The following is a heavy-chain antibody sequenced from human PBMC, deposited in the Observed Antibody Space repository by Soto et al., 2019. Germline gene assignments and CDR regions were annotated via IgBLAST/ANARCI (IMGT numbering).Heavy chain of an antibody. CDR1: GGSFSGYY. J-gene: IGHJ6*02. Sequence: SETLSLTCAVYGGSFSGYYWSWIRQPPGKGLEWIGEINHSGSTNYNPSLKSRVTISVDTSKNQFSLKLSSVTAADTAVYYCASVVAGSYYYYGMDVWGQGTTVTVS. CDR3: ASVVAGSYYYYGMDV. D-gene: IGHD6-19*01. V-gene: IGHV4-34*01. CDR2: INHSGST.